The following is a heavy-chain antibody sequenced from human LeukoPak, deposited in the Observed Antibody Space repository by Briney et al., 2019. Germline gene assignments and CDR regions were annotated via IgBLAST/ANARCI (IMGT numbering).Heavy chain of an antibody. CDR3: ARHEGYCSSTSCYWTYYYYYMDV. V-gene: IGHV4-61*01. D-gene: IGHD2-2*01. CDR2: IYYSGST. Sequence: SETLSLTCTVSGGSISSGSYYWSWIRQPPGKGLEWIGYIYYSGSTNYNPSLKSRVTISVDTSKNQFSLKLSSVTAADTAVYYCARHEGYCSSTSCYWTYYYYYMDVWGKGTTVTISS. J-gene: IGHJ6*03. CDR1: GGSISSGSYY.